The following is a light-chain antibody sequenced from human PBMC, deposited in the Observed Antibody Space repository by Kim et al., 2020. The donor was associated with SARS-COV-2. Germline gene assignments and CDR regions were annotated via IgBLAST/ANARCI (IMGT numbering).Light chain of an antibody. CDR3: AAWDDSHSGMV. J-gene: IGLJ2*01. V-gene: IGLV1-47*01. Sequence: GQRCTISWSGSNCISGSNNVYWYRLRPGSAPSLLSYRNNRRPSGVPDRFSGSKSGTSASRANSGRRSEDEADYYCAAWDDSHSGMVFGGGTQLSVL. CDR1: NCISGSNN. CDR2: RNN.